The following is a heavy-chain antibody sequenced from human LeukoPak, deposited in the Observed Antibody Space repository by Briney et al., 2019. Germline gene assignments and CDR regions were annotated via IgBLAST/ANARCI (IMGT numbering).Heavy chain of an antibody. V-gene: IGHV4-38-2*02. Sequence: SETLSLTCSVSGFSISTGYSWGWIRQPPGKGLEWIGTVYHHGNTYFNPSLMSRVTISLDTSKNQFSLRLTSVTAADTAKYYCAREVESWFGDLLSYFDSWGQGIQVIVSS. J-gene: IGHJ4*02. CDR3: AREVESWFGDLLSYFDS. CDR1: GFSISTGYS. CDR2: VYHHGNT. D-gene: IGHD3-10*01.